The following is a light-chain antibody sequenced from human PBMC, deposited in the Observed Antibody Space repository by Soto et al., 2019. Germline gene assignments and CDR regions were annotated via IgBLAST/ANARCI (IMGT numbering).Light chain of an antibody. V-gene: IGLV2-23*02. Sequence: QSALTQPASVSGSPGQSITISCTGTSSDVGSYNLVSWYQQHPGKAPKLMIYEVSKRPSGVSNRFSGSKSGKTASLTISGLQAEDEADYYCCSYAGSSTHYVFGTGTKLTVL. CDR1: SSDVGSYNL. CDR3: CSYAGSSTHYV. CDR2: EVS. J-gene: IGLJ1*01.